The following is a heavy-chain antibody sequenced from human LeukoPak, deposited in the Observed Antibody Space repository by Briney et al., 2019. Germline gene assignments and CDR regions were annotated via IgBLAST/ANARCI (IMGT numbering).Heavy chain of an antibody. CDR3: AKEPGP. CDR2: IAYSGDT. D-gene: IGHD1-14*01. Sequence: PGGSLRLSCAASGFTFSTYPMNWVRQAPGKGLEWISTIAYSGDTHYRDSVKGRFTISRDNSKNTVYLQMNSLRPEDTAVYYCAKEPGPWGQGTLVTVSS. J-gene: IGHJ5*02. CDR1: GFTFSTYP. V-gene: IGHV3-23*01.